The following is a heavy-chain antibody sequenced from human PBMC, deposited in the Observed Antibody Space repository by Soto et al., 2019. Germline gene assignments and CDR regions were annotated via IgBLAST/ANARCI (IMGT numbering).Heavy chain of an antibody. Sequence: GGSLRLSCAASGFTFSSYAMHWVRQAPGKGLEWVAVISYDGSNKYYADSVKGRFTISRDNSKNTLYLQMNSLRAEDTAVYYCARGTYYYDSSGYYPPVDYWGQGTLVTVSS. CDR2: ISYDGSNK. D-gene: IGHD3-22*01. CDR3: ARGTYYYDSSGYYPPVDY. CDR1: GFTFSSYA. J-gene: IGHJ4*02. V-gene: IGHV3-30-3*01.